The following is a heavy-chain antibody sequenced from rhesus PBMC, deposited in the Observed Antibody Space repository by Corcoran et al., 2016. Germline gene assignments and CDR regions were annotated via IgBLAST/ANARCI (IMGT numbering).Heavy chain of an antibody. CDR3: ARGQTGVIIHFEF. V-gene: IGHV1-198*02. D-gene: IGHD3-34*01. CDR1: GFTFGGLA. CDR2: ISPLVGIT. J-gene: IGHJ1*01. Sequence: QVQLVQYGAEVKKAGALVKVSGKVPGFTFGGLAIRGVGQAPGQGLGWIGVISPLVGITNYAEKFQGRVTITADTSTSTAYMELSSLRSEDTAVYYCARGQTGVIIHFEFWGQGALVTVSS.